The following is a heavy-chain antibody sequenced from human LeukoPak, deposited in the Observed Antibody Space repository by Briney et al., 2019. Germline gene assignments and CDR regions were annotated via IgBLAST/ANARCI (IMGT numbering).Heavy chain of an antibody. V-gene: IGHV4-39*01. CDR3: DYGESTGFDY. CDR2: IYYSGST. CDR1: GGSISSSYYY. J-gene: IGHJ4*02. Sequence: PSETLSLTCTVSGGSISSSYYYWGWIRQPPGKGLEWIGSIYYSGSTYYSPSLKSRVSLSVDTSKNQFSLRLSSVTAADTAVYYCDYGESTGFDYWGQGTLVTVSS. D-gene: IGHD3-10*01.